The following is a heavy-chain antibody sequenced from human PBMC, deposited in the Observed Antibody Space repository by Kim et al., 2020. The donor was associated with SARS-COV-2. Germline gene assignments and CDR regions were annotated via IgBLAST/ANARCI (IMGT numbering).Heavy chain of an antibody. J-gene: IGHJ4*02. Sequence: SETLSLTCTVSGGSISSSSYYWGWIRQPPGKGLEWIGSIYYSGSTYYNPSLKSRVTISVDTSKNQFSLKLSSVTAADTAVYYCARGPKRYRFVVVVAATHFDYWGQGTLVTVSS. CDR1: GGSISSSSYY. D-gene: IGHD2-15*01. CDR2: IYYSGST. CDR3: ARGPKRYRFVVVVAATHFDY. V-gene: IGHV4-39*07.